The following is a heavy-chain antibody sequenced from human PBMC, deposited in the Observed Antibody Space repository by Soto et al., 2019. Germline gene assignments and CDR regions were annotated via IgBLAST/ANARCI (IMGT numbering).Heavy chain of an antibody. V-gene: IGHV3-30*18. J-gene: IGHJ1*01. Sequence: QVQLVESGGGVVQPGRPLRLSCAASGFTFSSYGTHWVRQAPGKGLEWVAVISYDGSHKYYADSVRGRFTISRDNSKNALYLQMNSLRAEDTAVFYCAKELSEWELLGLQHWGQGTLVIVSS. CDR1: GFTFSSYG. CDR2: ISYDGSHK. D-gene: IGHD1-26*01. CDR3: AKELSEWELLGLQH.